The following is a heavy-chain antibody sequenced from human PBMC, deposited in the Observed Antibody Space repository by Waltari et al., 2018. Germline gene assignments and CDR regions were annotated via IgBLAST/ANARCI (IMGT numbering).Heavy chain of an antibody. CDR1: GFTLSSYG. D-gene: IGHD3-22*01. V-gene: IGHV3-7*01. CDR2: IKKDGSEE. J-gene: IGHJ3*02. Sequence: EVQLVESGGGWVQPGGSLSLSCAAAGFTLSSYGMGWVRQAPGKGPEWLANIKKDGSEEYYVDSVRGRFTISRDNAKNSLYLQMTSLRPEDTAVYYCARDQWFAFDIWGQGTMVTVSS. CDR3: ARDQWFAFDI.